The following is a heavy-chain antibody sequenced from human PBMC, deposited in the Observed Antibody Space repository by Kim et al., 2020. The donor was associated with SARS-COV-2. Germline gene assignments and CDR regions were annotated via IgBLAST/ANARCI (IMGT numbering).Heavy chain of an antibody. CDR1: GGSFSGYY. CDR2: INHSGST. Sequence: SETLSLTCAVYGGSFSGYYWSWIRQPPGKGLEWIGEINHSGSTNYNPSLKSRVTISVDTSKNQFSLKLSSVTAADTAVYYCARGGRVALRFGRSRSLDYWGQGTLVTVSS. D-gene: IGHD5-12*01. V-gene: IGHV4-34*01. CDR3: ARGGRVALRFGRSRSLDY. J-gene: IGHJ4*02.